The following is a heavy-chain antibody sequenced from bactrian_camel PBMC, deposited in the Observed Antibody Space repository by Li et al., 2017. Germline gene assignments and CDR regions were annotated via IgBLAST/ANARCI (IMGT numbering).Heavy chain of an antibody. D-gene: IGHD5*01. CDR3: ATAEGSWYGQYKH. Sequence: HVQLVESGGGSVQAGGSLSLSSQASGFTSRTNFMGWVRQAPGKEREGVAFIYRIGGYTTYGDSAKGRFITSLDNAKNTMYLQMNSLEPEDTAVYYCATAEGSWYGQYKHWGQGTQVTVS. CDR2: IYRIGGYT. V-gene: IGHV3S6*01. CDR1: GFTSRTNF. J-gene: IGHJ4*01.